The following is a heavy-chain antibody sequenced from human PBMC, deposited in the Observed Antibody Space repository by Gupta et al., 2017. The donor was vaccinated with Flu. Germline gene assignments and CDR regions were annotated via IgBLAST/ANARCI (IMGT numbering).Heavy chain of an antibody. CDR2: ISPNRGGS. V-gene: IGHV1-2*02. Sequence: RHAPRQGLEWLGWISPNRGGSTFAQTLQGRVTRTRDASTSTPYMNIIRLRSYDTAVYYCASGPCASSWSPFEYWGTGTLVTVAS. CDR3: ASGPCASSWSPFEY. J-gene: IGHJ4*02. D-gene: IGHD6-13*01.